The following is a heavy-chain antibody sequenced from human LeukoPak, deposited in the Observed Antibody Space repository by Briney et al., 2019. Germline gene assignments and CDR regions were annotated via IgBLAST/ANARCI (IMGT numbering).Heavy chain of an antibody. J-gene: IGHJ5*02. CDR2: IYYSGST. D-gene: IGHD6-13*01. Sequence: SETLSLTCTVSGGSISSSSYYWGWIRQPPGQGLEWIGSIYYSGSTYYNPSLKSRVTISVDTSKNQFSLKLSSVTAADTAVYYCARVEAAAGTHIWFDPWGQGTLVTVSS. V-gene: IGHV4-39*07. CDR1: GGSISSSSYY. CDR3: ARVEAAAGTHIWFDP.